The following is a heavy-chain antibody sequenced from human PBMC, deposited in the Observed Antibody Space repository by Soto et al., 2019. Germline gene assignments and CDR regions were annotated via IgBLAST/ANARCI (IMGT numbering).Heavy chain of an antibody. CDR1: GGSISSYY. CDR2: IYYSGST. Sequence: QVQLQESVPGLVKPSETLSLTCTVSGGSISSYYWSWIRQPPGKGLEWIGYIYYSGSTNYNPSLNSCVTIAVDTSKNQFALKLSALTAADTAVYYCARTIGAAAGTTWFDPWGQGTLVTVSS. D-gene: IGHD6-13*01. V-gene: IGHV4-59*01. J-gene: IGHJ5*01. CDR3: ARTIGAAAGTTWFDP.